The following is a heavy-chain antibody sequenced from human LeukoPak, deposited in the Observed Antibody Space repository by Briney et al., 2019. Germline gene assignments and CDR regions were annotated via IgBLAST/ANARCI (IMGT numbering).Heavy chain of an antibody. CDR1: GGSISSYY. Sequence: PSETLSLTCTVSGGSISSYYWSWIRQPPGKGLEWIGEINHSGSTNYNPSLKSRVTISVDTSKNQLSLNLSSVTAADTAVYYCARERQGITMIDWGQGTLVTVSP. V-gene: IGHV4-34*01. CDR2: INHSGST. J-gene: IGHJ4*02. CDR3: ARERQGITMID. D-gene: IGHD3-22*01.